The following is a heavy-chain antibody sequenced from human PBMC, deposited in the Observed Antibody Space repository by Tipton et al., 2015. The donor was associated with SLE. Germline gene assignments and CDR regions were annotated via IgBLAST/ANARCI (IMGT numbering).Heavy chain of an antibody. D-gene: IGHD5-24*01. CDR2: ISTRGNP. Sequence: TLSLTCSVSGDSISSGGYYWSWIRQSAGKGLEWIGQISTRGNPYYNPSLKSRLTMSVDTSKNQFSVNLTSVTAADTAIYYCARGGGMATLGVAFDIWGQGTMVTVSS. J-gene: IGHJ3*02. V-gene: IGHV4-61*09. CDR1: GDSISSGGYY. CDR3: ARGGGMATLGVAFDI.